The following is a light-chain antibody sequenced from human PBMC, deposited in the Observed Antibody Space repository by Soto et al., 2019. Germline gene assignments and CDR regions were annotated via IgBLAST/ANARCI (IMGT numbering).Light chain of an antibody. Sequence: EIVLTESPATLSLSPGERATLSCRASQSLITNYLAWYQQKPGQAPRLLINDASNRATGIPARFGGSGSGTDFTLTISSLEPEDFAVYYCQQRNDWPLTFGGGTKVDIK. V-gene: IGKV3-11*01. CDR1: QSLITNY. CDR3: QQRNDWPLT. CDR2: DAS. J-gene: IGKJ4*01.